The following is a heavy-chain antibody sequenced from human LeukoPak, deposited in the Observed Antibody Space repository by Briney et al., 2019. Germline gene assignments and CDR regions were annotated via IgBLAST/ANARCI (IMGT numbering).Heavy chain of an antibody. CDR1: GFTFSSYG. CDR3: AKDGYSSSTSCYTDYYYYMDV. Sequence: GGSLRLSCAASGFTFSSYGMHWVRQAPGKGLEWVAFIRYDGSNKYYADSVKGRFTISRDNSKNTLYLQMNSLRAEDTAVYYCAKDGYSSSTSCYTDYYYYMDVWGKGTTVTVSS. D-gene: IGHD2-2*02. V-gene: IGHV3-30*02. J-gene: IGHJ6*03. CDR2: IRYDGSNK.